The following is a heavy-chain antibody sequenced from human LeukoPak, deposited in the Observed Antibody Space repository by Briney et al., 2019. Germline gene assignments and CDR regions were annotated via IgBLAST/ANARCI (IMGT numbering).Heavy chain of an antibody. CDR3: ARAAPTNDAFDI. V-gene: IGHV4-39*02. CDR1: GASTTNSRYY. CDR2: VSYKGVT. Sequence: SETLSLTCSVSGASTTNSRYYWVWIRQPPGKGLEWIGSVSYKGVTYYGPSFRSRFAISIDSSRDQFSLSLASVTAADTALYYCARAAPTNDAFDIWGQGTMVTVSS. D-gene: IGHD1-1*01. J-gene: IGHJ3*02.